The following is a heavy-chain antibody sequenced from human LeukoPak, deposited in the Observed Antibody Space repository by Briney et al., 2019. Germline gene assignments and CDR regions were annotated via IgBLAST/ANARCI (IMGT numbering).Heavy chain of an antibody. D-gene: IGHD6-13*01. V-gene: IGHV3-7*01. CDR3: ARDSSSWRYDY. CDR2: VREDGGHT. CDR1: GFTFTNHW. J-gene: IGHJ4*02. Sequence: PGGSLRLSCVTSGFTFTNHWMSWVRQAPGKGLEWVANVREDGGHTNYVDSVKGRFTISRDNAKNSLYLQMNSLRAEDTAVYYCARDSSSWRYDYWGQGTLVTVSS.